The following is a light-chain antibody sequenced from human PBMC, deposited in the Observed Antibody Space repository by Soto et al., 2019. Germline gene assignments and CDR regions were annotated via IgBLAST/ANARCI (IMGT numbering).Light chain of an antibody. J-gene: IGKJ1*01. CDR2: GAS. CDR3: QHHNSYSQT. V-gene: IGKV1-5*01. Sequence: DIQMTQSPPTLSASVGDRVTITCRASQSIRHYLAWYQQMPGKAPKLLIYGASTLQSGVPSRFSGSGSGTAFTLTIRSLQPDDFGTYFCQHHNSYSQTFGQGTKVEIK. CDR1: QSIRHY.